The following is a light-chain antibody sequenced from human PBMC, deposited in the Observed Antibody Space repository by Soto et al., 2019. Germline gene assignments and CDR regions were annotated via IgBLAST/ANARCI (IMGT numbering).Light chain of an antibody. CDR2: GAS. J-gene: IGKJ4*01. V-gene: IGKV3-15*01. CDR1: QSVSNN. Sequence: EIGLKQSPGTLSLSPGERATLSCRASQSVSNNYLAWYQQKPGQAPRLLIYGASTRVTGIPARFSGSGSGTEFTLTISSLQTEDFAVYYCRQYNNWPPVTFGGGTKVDIK. CDR3: RQYNNWPPVT.